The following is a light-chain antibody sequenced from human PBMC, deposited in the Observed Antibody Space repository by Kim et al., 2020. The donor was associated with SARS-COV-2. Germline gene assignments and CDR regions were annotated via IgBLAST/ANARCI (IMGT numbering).Light chain of an antibody. J-gene: IGLJ1*01. CDR2: DVS. V-gene: IGLV2-11*01. Sequence: QSALTQPRSVSGSPGQSVTISCSGSSGDVGRYDFVSWYQHHPGKAPKFLIYDVSKRPSGVPDRFSGSKSGNTASLTISGLQPEDEADYYCYSYAGRYTYVFGTGTKVTVL. CDR3: YSYAGRYTYV. CDR1: SGDVGRYDF.